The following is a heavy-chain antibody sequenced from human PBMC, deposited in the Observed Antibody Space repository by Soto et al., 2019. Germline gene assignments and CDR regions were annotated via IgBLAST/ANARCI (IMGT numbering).Heavy chain of an antibody. CDR1: GGSFSGYY. CDR2: INHSGST. V-gene: IGHV4-34*01. Sequence: QVQLQQWGAGLLKPSETLSLTCAVYGGSFSGYYLSWIRQPTGKGLEWIGEINHSGSTNYNPSLKSRVTRSVDTSKNQFSLKLSSVTAADTAVYYCARVGRYYYCSGEYLGQGTMVTVSS. CDR3: ARVGRYYYCSGEY. D-gene: IGHD3-10*01. J-gene: IGHJ1*01.